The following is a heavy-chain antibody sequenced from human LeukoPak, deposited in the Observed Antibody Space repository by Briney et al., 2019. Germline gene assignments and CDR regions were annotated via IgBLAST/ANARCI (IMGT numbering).Heavy chain of an antibody. CDR2: IYYSGST. J-gene: IGHJ4*02. Sequence: SQTLSLTCTVSGGSISSYYWSWIRQPPGKGLEWIGYIYYSGSTNYNPSLKSRVTISVDTSKNQFSLKLSSVTAADTAVYYCARDHQGITDYWGQGTLVTVSS. D-gene: IGHD2-2*01. V-gene: IGHV4-59*01. CDR1: GGSISSYY. CDR3: ARDHQGITDY.